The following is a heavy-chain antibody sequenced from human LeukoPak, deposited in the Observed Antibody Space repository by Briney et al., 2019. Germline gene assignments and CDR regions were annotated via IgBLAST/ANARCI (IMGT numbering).Heavy chain of an antibody. CDR2: ISAYNGDT. V-gene: IGHV1-8*01. CDR3: ARATSGGFNWFDP. J-gene: IGHJ5*02. D-gene: IGHD6-19*01. Sequence: WISAYNGDTNYAQKVQGRVTMTRNTSISTAYMELSSLRSEDTAVYYCARATSGGFNWFDPWGQGTLVTVSS.